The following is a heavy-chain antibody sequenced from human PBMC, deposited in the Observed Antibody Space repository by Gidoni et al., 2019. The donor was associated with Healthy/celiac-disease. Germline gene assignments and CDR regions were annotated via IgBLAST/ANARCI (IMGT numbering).Heavy chain of an antibody. CDR2: INHSGST. D-gene: IGHD3-9*01. V-gene: IGHV4-34*01. CDR3: AMLDYDILTGYYRDY. Sequence: QVQLQQWSAGLLTPSATLSLTCAVHGGSLSGYYWSWIRQPPGKGLEWIGEINHSGSTNYNPSLKSRVTISVDTSKNQFSLKLSSVTAADTAVYYCAMLDYDILTGYYRDYWGQGTLVTVSS. CDR1: GGSLSGYY. J-gene: IGHJ4*02.